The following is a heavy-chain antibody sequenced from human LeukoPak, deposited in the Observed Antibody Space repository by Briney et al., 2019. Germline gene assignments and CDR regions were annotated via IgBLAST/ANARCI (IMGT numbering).Heavy chain of an antibody. CDR2: ISYDGSNK. J-gene: IGHJ4*02. D-gene: IGHD6-19*01. V-gene: IGHV3-30-3*01. CDR1: GFTFSSYA. CDR3: AREPLYNNGWQRHFDS. Sequence: GGSLRLSCAASGFTFSSYAVHWVRPARGKGREWVAVISYDGSNKYYADSVKGRFTISRDNSKNTLYLRMNSLRAEDTAVYYCAREPLYNNGWQRHFDSWGQGTLVTVSS.